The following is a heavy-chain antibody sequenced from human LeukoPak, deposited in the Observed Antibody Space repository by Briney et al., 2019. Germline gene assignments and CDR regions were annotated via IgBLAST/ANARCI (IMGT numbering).Heavy chain of an antibody. CDR1: GFTFSSYG. Sequence: PGGSLRLSCAASGFTFSSYGMHWVRQAPGKGLEWVAFIRYDGSNKYYADSVKGRFTISRDNSKNTLYLQMNSLRAEDTAVYYCAKDHFSGATRYFDYWGQGTLVTVSS. V-gene: IGHV3-30*02. CDR2: IRYDGSNK. D-gene: IGHD1-26*01. J-gene: IGHJ4*02. CDR3: AKDHFSGATRYFDY.